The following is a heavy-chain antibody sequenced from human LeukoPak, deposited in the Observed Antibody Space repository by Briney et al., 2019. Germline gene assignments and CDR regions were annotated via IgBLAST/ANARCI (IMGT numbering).Heavy chain of an antibody. D-gene: IGHD3-22*01. CDR1: GGTFSSYA. J-gene: IGHJ4*02. Sequence: GASVKVSCKASGGTFSSYAISWVRQAPGQGLEWMGGIIPIFGTANYAQKFQGRVTITADESTSTAYMELSSLRSEDAAVYYCARDYYDSSGYYFDYWGQGTLVTVSS. CDR3: ARDYYDSSGYYFDY. CDR2: IIPIFGTA. V-gene: IGHV1-69*13.